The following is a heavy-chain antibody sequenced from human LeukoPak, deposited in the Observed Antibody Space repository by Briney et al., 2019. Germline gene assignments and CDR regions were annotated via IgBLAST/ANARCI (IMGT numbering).Heavy chain of an antibody. CDR2: ISSSSSTL. J-gene: IGHJ4*02. Sequence: GGSLRLSCAVSGFTFSSYSINWVRRAPGKGLEWVSYISSSSSTLYYADSVKGRFTISRDNAKNSLYLQMNSLRAEDTAVYYCARDQGGGYSYGWQSFDYWGQGTLVTVSS. CDR3: ARDQGGGYSYGWQSFDY. CDR1: GFTFSSYS. D-gene: IGHD5-18*01. V-gene: IGHV3-48*04.